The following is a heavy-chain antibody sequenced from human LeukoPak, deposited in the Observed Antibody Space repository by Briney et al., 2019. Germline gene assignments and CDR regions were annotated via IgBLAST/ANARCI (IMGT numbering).Heavy chain of an antibody. CDR2: IYSGGST. Sequence: QPGGSLRLSCAASGFTVSSNYMSWVRQAPGKGLEWVSVIYSGGSTYYADSVKGRFTISRDNVKNVLYLQMNSLRPEDTALYYCAKDLSSAITSALVLDVWGQGTTV. V-gene: IGHV3-66*01. CDR3: AKDLSSAITSALVLDV. J-gene: IGHJ6*02. D-gene: IGHD3-22*01. CDR1: GFTVSSNY.